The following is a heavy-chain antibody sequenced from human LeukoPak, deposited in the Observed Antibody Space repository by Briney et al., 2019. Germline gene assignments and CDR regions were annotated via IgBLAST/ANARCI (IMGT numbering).Heavy chain of an antibody. V-gene: IGHV3-7*01. CDR3: TRDRSRAEAD. D-gene: IGHD1-14*01. CDR2: INQGGSDK. J-gene: IGHJ4*02. CDR1: GFTFSGHW. Sequence: GGSLRLSCAASGFTFSGHWMSWVRQAPGKGLEWVANINQGGSDKYYVDSVKGRFTISRDNANNLLYLQMNSPRGENTAVYSGTRDRSRAEADWGQGTLVTVSS.